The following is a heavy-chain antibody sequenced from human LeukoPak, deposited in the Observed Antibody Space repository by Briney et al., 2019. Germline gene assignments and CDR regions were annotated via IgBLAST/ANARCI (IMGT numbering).Heavy chain of an antibody. J-gene: IGHJ6*02. CDR2: ITDSGNTI. CDR1: GFTFSDYN. D-gene: IGHD3-9*01. V-gene: IGHV3-11*01. Sequence: GGSLRLSCAASGFTFSDYNMNWVRQAPGKGLGWVSYITDSGNTIHYADSVKGRFTISRDNAKNSLYLQMNSLRAEDTAVYYCARSIGLTGGGVDVWGQGTTVTVSS. CDR3: ARSIGLTGGGVDV.